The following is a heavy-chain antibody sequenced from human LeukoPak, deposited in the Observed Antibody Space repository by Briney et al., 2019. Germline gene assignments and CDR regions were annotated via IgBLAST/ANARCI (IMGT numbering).Heavy chain of an antibody. CDR2: MNPNSGNT. V-gene: IGHV1-8*03. CDR1: GYTFTSYD. CDR3: ARKMGPVPAAIRFGYYCYMDV. J-gene: IGHJ6*03. Sequence: ASVKVSCKASGYTFTSYDINWVRQATGQGLEWMGWMNPNSGNTGYAQKFQGRVTITRNTSISTAYMELSSLRSEDTAVYYCARKMGPVPAAIRFGYYCYMDVWGKGTTVTVSS. D-gene: IGHD2-2*02.